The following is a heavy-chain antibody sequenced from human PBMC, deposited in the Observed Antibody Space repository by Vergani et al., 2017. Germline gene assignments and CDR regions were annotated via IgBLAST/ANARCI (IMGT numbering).Heavy chain of an antibody. D-gene: IGHD3-10*01. J-gene: IGHJ4*02. Sequence: EVQLVQSGAEVKKPGESLKISCQISGYSFTNYWIGWVRQMPGKGLEWMGIIHPADSDTRYSPSFQGQVTISVDKSISTAYLQRSSLRASDSAMYYCARLDGRDGRGSKYFDYWGQGALVAVSS. V-gene: IGHV5-51*01. CDR2: IHPADSDT. CDR1: GYSFTNYW. CDR3: ARLDGRDGRGSKYFDY.